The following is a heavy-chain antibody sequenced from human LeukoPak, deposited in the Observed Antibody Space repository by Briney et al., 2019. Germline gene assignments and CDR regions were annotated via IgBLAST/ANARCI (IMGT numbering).Heavy chain of an antibody. J-gene: IGHJ4*02. CDR2: ISSSGSTI. D-gene: IGHD6-19*01. Sequence: GRSLRLSCAVSGFTFDDYAMHWIRQAPGKGLEWVSYISSSGSTIYYADSVKGRFTISRDNAKNSLYLQMNSLRAEDTAVYYCAREERSGSGWYSRCDYWGQGTLVTVSS. V-gene: IGHV3-11*01. CDR1: GFTFDDYA. CDR3: AREERSGSGWYSRCDY.